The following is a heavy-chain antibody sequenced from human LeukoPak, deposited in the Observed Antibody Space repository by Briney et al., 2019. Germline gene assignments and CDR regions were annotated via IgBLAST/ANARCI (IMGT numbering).Heavy chain of an antibody. Sequence: PGGSLRLSCAVSGLTLSNVWMNWVRQAPGKGLEWVGRIKSKTAGGTTDFAAPVKGRFSISRDDSQNMLYLQMNSLTSEDSAVYYCAQGSGQYYEYWGQGTLVTVSS. CDR2: IKSKTAGGTT. J-gene: IGHJ4*02. CDR1: GLTLSNVW. D-gene: IGHD3-22*01. CDR3: AQGSGQYYEY. V-gene: IGHV3-15*07.